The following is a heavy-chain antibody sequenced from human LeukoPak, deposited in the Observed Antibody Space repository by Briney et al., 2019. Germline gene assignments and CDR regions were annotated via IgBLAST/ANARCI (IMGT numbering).Heavy chain of an antibody. Sequence: GGSLRLSCAASGFTFSSYAMSWVRQAPGKGLEWVSAISGSGGSTYYADSVKGRFTISRDNSKNTLYLQMNSLRPEDTAVYYCAKHIVVVTATGYYFDYWGQGTLVTVSS. CDR3: AKHIVVVTATGYYFDY. V-gene: IGHV3-23*01. D-gene: IGHD2-21*02. J-gene: IGHJ4*02. CDR1: GFTFSSYA. CDR2: ISGSGGST.